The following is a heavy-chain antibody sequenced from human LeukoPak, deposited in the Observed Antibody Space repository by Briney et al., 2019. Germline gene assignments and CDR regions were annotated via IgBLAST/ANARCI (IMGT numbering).Heavy chain of an antibody. Sequence: ASVKVSCKASGYTFTSYDINWVRQATGQGLEWMGWMNPNSGNTGYAQKFQGRVTMTRNTSISTAYMELSSLRSEDTAVYYCARSMVRGVITDYWGQGTLVTVSS. D-gene: IGHD3-10*01. J-gene: IGHJ4*02. CDR1: GYTFTSYD. V-gene: IGHV1-8*01. CDR3: ARSMVRGVITDY. CDR2: MNPNSGNT.